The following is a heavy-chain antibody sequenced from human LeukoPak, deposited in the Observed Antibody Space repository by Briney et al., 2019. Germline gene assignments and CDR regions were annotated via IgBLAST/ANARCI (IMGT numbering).Heavy chain of an antibody. CDR3: ARDRLEAGTLDY. CDR2: ISYDGSNK. Sequence: GRSLRFSCAASGFTFSSYAMHWVRQAPGKGLEWVAVISYDGSNKYYADSVKGRFTISRDNSKNTLYLQMNSLRAEDTAVYYCARDRLEAGTLDYWGQGTLVTVSS. CDR1: GFTFSSYA. J-gene: IGHJ4*02. D-gene: IGHD6-13*01. V-gene: IGHV3-30*01.